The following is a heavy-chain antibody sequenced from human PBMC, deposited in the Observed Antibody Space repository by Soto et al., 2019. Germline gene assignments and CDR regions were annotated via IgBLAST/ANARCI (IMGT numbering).Heavy chain of an antibody. D-gene: IGHD2-15*01. Sequence: GGSLRLSCAASGFTFSGSAMHWVRQASGKGLEWVGRIRSKAKSYGTAYVASVKGRFTISRDDSKNTAYLQMNSLKTEDTAVYYCTRRKVAATLWYFDLWGRGTLVTVSS. CDR1: GFTFSGSA. V-gene: IGHV3-73*01. CDR3: TRRKVAATLWYFDL. J-gene: IGHJ2*01. CDR2: IRSKAKSYGT.